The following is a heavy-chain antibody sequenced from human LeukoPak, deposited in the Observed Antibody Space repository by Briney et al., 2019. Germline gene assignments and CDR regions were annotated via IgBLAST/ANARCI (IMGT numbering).Heavy chain of an antibody. CDR2: LNSDGSST. CDR3: ARASNRNSINFDY. J-gene: IGHJ4*02. V-gene: IGHV3-74*01. Sequence: GGSLRLSCAASGFTFSSYWMHWVRQAPGKGLVLVSRLNSDGSSTSYADSVKGRFTISRDNAETTLHLQMNNLSAEDTAVYYCARASNRNSINFDYWGQGALVTVSS. CDR1: GFTFSSYW. D-gene: IGHD1-7*01.